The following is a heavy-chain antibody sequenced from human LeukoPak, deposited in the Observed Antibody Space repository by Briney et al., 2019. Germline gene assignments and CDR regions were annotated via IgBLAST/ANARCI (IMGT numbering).Heavy chain of an antibody. CDR3: AKDKAAAAGQALFEN. CDR2: IRGDGTGI. V-gene: IGHV3-43*02. Sequence: PGGSLRLSCAASRYTFDDFPMHWVRQAPGKGLEWVSLIRGDGTGIYYADSVKGRFTVARDNSRNSLYLQMNSLLSEDTALYFCAKDKAAAAGQALFENWGQGTLVTVST. CDR1: RYTFDDFP. D-gene: IGHD6-13*01. J-gene: IGHJ4*02.